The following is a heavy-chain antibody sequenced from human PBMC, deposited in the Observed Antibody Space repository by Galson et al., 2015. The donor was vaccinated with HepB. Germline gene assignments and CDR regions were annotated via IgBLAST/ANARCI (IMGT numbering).Heavy chain of an antibody. CDR1: GFTFSSYW. CDR2: IRPDGSEK. Sequence: SLRLSCAASGFTFSSYWMTWVRQAPGKGLEWVANIRPDGSEKSYLDSVKGRFTISRDNAEKSLYLQVNSLRVEDTAIYYCTRYYDFWSGAPLDDFWGQGTLVTVSS. D-gene: IGHD3-3*01. V-gene: IGHV3-7*03. J-gene: IGHJ4*02. CDR3: TRYYDFWSGAPLDDF.